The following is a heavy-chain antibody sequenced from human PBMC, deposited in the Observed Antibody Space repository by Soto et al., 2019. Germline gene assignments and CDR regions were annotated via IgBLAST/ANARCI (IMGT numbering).Heavy chain of an antibody. CDR1: TDSSSFTNSY. Sequence: SETLSLTCTVSTDSSSFTNSYWGWIRQPPGKGLQWIGSSSYSGGTFYNPSLKGRVVISFDTSKKQSSLQVTSVTAADTAVYFCARHRIEVVWRGFDFWGQGSPVTVPQ. J-gene: IGHJ4*02. V-gene: IGHV4-39*01. CDR3: ARHRIEVVWRGFDF. CDR2: SSYSGGT. D-gene: IGHD3-10*01.